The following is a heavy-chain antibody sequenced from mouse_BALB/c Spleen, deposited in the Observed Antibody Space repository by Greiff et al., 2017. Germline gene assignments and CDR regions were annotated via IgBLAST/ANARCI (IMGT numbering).Heavy chain of an antibody. CDR3: TRDLAGTGFAY. J-gene: IGHJ3*01. CDR1: GFTFSSYT. V-gene: IGHV5-6-4*01. Sequence: EVHLVESGGGLVKPGGSLKLSCAASGFTFSSYTMSWVRQTPEKWLEWVATISSGGSYTYYPDSVKGRFTISRDNAKNTLYLQMSSLKSEDTAMYYCTRDLAGTGFAYWGQGTLVTVSA. CDR2: ISSGGSYT. D-gene: IGHD3-3*01.